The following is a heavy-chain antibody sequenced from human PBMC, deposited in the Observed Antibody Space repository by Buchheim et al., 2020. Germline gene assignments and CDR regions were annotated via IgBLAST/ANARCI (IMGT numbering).Heavy chain of an antibody. D-gene: IGHD6-13*01. CDR3: ARRPYSSSWYSRYYYYYMDV. Sequence: QVQLVQSGAEVKKPGASVKVSCKASGYTFTSYDINWVRQATGQGLEWMGWMNPNSGNTGSAQKFQGRVNLTRNTSISTAHMELSSLRSEDTAVYYCARRPYSSSWYSRYYYYYMDVWGKGTT. J-gene: IGHJ6*03. CDR1: GYTFTSYD. CDR2: MNPNSGNT. V-gene: IGHV1-8*01.